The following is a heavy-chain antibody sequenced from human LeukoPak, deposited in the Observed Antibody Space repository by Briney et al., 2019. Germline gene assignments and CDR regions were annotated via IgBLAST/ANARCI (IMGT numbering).Heavy chain of an antibody. CDR1: GGSISSYY. V-gene: IGHV4-59*01. J-gene: IGHJ5*02. D-gene: IGHD1-26*01. Sequence: SETLSLTCTVSGGSISSYYWSWIRQPPGKGLEWIGYIYYIGSTNYNPSLKSRVTISVDTSKNQFSLKLSSVTAADTAVYYCAVGSGSPNWFDPWGQGTLVTVSS. CDR3: AVGSGSPNWFDP. CDR2: IYYIGST.